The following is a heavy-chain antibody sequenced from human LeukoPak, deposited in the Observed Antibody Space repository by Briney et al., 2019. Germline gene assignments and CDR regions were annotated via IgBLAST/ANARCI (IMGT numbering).Heavy chain of an antibody. V-gene: IGHV3-23*01. J-gene: IGHJ4*02. D-gene: IGHD6-19*01. Sequence: GGSLRLSCAASGFTFGNYGMSWVRQAPGKGLEWVSAISASDRRTYYADSVKGRFTISRDNSKNTLYLQMNSLRAEDTAIYYCAKTHLPGIAVTGPDYWGQGALVTVSS. CDR2: ISASDRRT. CDR1: GFTFGNYG. CDR3: AKTHLPGIAVTGPDY.